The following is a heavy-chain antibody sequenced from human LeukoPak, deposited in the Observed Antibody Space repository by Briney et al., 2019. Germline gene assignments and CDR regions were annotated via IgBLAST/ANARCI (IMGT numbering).Heavy chain of an antibody. J-gene: IGHJ4*02. CDR2: ISGSGGST. CDR3: ARTAFSGSYGY. Sequence: GGSLRLSCAASGFTFSSYAMHWVRQAPGKGLEWVSAISGSGGSTYYADSVKGRFTISRDNSKNTLYLQMNSLRAEDTAVYYCARTAFSGSYGYWGQGTLVTVSS. CDR1: GFTFSSYA. D-gene: IGHD1-26*01. V-gene: IGHV3-23*01.